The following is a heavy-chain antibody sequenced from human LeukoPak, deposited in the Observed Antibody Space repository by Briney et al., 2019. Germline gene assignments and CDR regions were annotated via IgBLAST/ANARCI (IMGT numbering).Heavy chain of an antibody. D-gene: IGHD5-18*01. CDR3: ARHWDTEDYFDY. CDR1: GGSISSYY. J-gene: IGHJ4*02. CDR2: IYYSGST. Sequence: SETLSLTCTVSGGSISSYYWGWIRQPPGKGLEWIGSIYYSGSTYYNPSLKSRVTISVDTSKNQFSLKLSSVTAADTAVYYCARHWDTEDYFDYWGQGTLVTVSS. V-gene: IGHV4-39*01.